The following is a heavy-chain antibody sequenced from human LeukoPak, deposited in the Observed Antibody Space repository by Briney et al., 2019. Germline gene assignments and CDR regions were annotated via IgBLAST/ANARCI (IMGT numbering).Heavy chain of an antibody. CDR2: INPSGGST. V-gene: IGHV1-46*01. Sequence: ASVKVSCKASGYTFTGYYMHWVRQAPGQGLEWMGIINPSGGSTSYAQKFQGRVTMTRDMSTSTVYMELSSLRSEATAMYYCARGSSRFGGYYYGYYFDYWGQGTLVTVSS. D-gene: IGHD3-22*01. CDR3: ARGSSRFGGYYYGYYFDY. CDR1: GYTFTGYY. J-gene: IGHJ4*02.